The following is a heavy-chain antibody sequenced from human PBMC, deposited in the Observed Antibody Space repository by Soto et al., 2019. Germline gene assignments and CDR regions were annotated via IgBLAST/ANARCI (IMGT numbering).Heavy chain of an antibody. CDR2: VSIGGST. CDR1: GFTFSSYA. D-gene: IGHD2-15*01. CDR3: AKRRGAGGHFDY. J-gene: IGHJ4*02. Sequence: DVQLLESGGGLVQPEGSLRLSCAASGFTFSSYAMGWVRQGPGKGLECVAVVSIGGSTHYADSVRGRFTISRDNSKNTLSLQMNSLTAADTAVYFCAKRRGAGGHFDYWGQGALVTVSS. V-gene: IGHV3-23*01.